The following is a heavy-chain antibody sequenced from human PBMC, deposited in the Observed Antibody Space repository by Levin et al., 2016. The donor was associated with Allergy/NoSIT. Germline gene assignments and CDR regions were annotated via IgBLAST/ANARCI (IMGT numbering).Heavy chain of an antibody. CDR2: ISYSGST. V-gene: IGHV4-59*01. D-gene: IGHD3-10*01. CDR3: ARDRGDYYYGMDV. J-gene: IGHJ6*02. Sequence: WIRQPPGKGLEWIGYISYSGSTNYNPSLKSRVTISKDTPKNQFSLKLSSVTAADTAVYYCARDRGDYYYGMDVWGQGTTVTVSS.